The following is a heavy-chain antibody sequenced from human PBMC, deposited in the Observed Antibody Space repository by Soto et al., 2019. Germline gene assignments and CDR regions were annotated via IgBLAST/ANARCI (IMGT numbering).Heavy chain of an antibody. CDR3: APTLGYCSGGSCPP. Sequence: PGGSLRLSCAASGFTFSSYAMSWVRQAPGKGLEWVSAISGSGGSTYYADSVKGRFTISRDNSKNTLYLQMNSLRAEDTAVYYRAPTLGYCSGGSCPPWGQGTLVTVSS. J-gene: IGHJ5*02. CDR2: ISGSGGST. D-gene: IGHD2-15*01. CDR1: GFTFSSYA. V-gene: IGHV3-23*01.